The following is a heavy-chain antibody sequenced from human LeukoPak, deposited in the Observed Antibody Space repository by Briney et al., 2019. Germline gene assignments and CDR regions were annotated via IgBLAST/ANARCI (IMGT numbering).Heavy chain of an antibody. J-gene: IGHJ4*02. CDR3: ARVEYYYDSSGYHSKFDY. CDR2: IYHSGST. CDR1: GGSISSSNW. V-gene: IGHV4-4*02. Sequence: PSGTLSLTCAVSGGSISSSNWWSWVRQPPGKGLEWIGEIYHSGSTNYSPSLKSRVTISVDKSKNQFSLKLSSVTAADTAVYYCARVEYYYDSSGYHSKFDYWGQGTLVTVSS. D-gene: IGHD3-22*01.